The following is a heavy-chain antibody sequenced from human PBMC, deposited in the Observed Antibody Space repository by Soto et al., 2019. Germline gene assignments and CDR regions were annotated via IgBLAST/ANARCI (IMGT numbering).Heavy chain of an antibody. CDR3: TTSHGDYNFDH. CDR2: FDPDEAET. Sequence: QVQLVQSGAEVKKPGASVKVSCKVSGYTLNEVAMHWVRQAPGKGLEWLGGFDPDEAETNYAQHFQGRVTMTEDTSTDTVYMELSSLRSEDTALYFCTTSHGDYNFDHWGQGTLVTVSS. V-gene: IGHV1-24*01. CDR1: GYTLNEVA. D-gene: IGHD4-17*01. J-gene: IGHJ5*02.